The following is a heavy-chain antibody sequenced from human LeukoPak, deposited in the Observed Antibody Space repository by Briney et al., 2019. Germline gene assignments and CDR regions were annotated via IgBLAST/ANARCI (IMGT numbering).Heavy chain of an antibody. V-gene: IGHV3-74*01. CDR2: INSDGSDK. J-gene: IGHJ4*02. CDR1: GFIFTNYV. Sequence: GGSLRLTCAASGFIFTNYVMHWVRQVPGKGLVWVSRINSDGSDKRYADSVKGRFTISRDNAKNTLYLPMSSLRAEDTAVYYCVRDRDGYNYWGQGTLVTVSS. D-gene: IGHD5-24*01. CDR3: VRDRDGYNY.